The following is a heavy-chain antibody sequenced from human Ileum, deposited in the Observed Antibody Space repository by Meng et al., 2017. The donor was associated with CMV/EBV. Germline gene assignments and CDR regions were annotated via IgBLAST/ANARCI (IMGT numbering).Heavy chain of an antibody. V-gene: IGHV3-7*01. CDR3: AKNHLYFGMNDA. CDR2: MSTDGTQK. CDR1: GFTFSQHW. Sequence: GGSLRPSWAVTGFTFSQHWMGWVRQAPGKGLGWVANMSTDGTQKFYGESGKGRFTISRENAENSLSLPMNSLRGDDRGVYYCAKNHLYFGMNDAWGQGRLVTVSS. D-gene: IGHD3-3*01. J-gene: IGHJ5*02.